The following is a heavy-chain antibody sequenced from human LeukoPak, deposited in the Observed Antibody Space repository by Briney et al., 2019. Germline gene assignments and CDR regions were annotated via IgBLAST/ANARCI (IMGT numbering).Heavy chain of an antibody. V-gene: IGHV4-39*01. CDR3: ASFSRYCSSTSCYAGTVLLFDY. CDR2: IYYSGST. CDR1: GGSISISSYY. D-gene: IGHD2-2*01. Sequence: PSETLSLTCTVSGGSISISSYYWGWIRQPPGKGLEWIGSIYYSGSTYYNPSLKSRVTISVDTSKNQFSLKLSSVTAADTAVYYCASFSRYCSSTSCYAGTVLLFDYWGQGTLVTVSS. J-gene: IGHJ4*02.